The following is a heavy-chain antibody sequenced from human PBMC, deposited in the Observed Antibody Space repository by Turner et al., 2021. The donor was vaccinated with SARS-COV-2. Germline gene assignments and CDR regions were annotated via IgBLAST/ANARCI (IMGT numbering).Heavy chain of an antibody. CDR1: GDSFTSSSYS. CDR3: LRPPTTPVAGPFNWFDP. J-gene: IGHJ5*02. CDR2: IYYGWIP. Sequence: QVQLQESGPGLVKPSETLSLTCTVSGDSFTSSSYSWGWIRQPPGKGLEWIGTIYYGWIPLYHPSPKDRVPISAGTSQKEFSLELNFVTAADPAVYFFLRPPTTPVAGPFNWFDPWGQGTLVTVSS. D-gene: IGHD6-19*01. V-gene: IGHV4-39*01.